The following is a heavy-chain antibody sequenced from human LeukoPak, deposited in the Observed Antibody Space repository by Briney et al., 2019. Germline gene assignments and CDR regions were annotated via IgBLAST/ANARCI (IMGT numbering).Heavy chain of an antibody. CDR1: GFTFSSYS. J-gene: IGHJ2*01. V-gene: IGHV4-34*01. D-gene: IGHD3-16*01. Sequence: GSLRLSCAASGFTFSSYSINWIRQPPGKGLEWIGEINHSGTTNYNPSLKSRVTISVDTSKNQFSLKLSSVTAADTAVYYCARGTWGLYWYFDLWGRGTLVTVSS. CDR3: ARGTWGLYWYFDL. CDR2: INHSGTT.